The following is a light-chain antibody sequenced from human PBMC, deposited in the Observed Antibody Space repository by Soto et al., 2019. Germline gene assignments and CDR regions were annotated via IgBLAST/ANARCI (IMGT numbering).Light chain of an antibody. V-gene: IGKV3-20*01. CDR1: QTINSNY. Sequence: EIVLTQSPGTLSLSPGERATLSCKASQTINSNYLAWYQQKPGQAPRLLIYAASSRATGIPDRFAGSESGTDFTLTISRLEPKDFAVYHCQQYDSSPRTFGQGTKVEIK. CDR3: QQYDSSPRT. CDR2: AAS. J-gene: IGKJ1*01.